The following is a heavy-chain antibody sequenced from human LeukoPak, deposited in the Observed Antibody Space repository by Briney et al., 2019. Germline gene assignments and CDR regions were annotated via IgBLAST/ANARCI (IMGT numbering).Heavy chain of an antibody. CDR1: GGSISSYY. CDR2: IYYSGST. J-gene: IGHJ4*02. V-gene: IGHV4-59*08. Sequence: SETLSLTCTVSGGSISSYYWSWIRQPPGKGLEWIGYIYYSGSTNYNPSLKSRVTISVDTSKNQFSLKLSSVTAADTGVYYCARVVDYGDYYFDYWGQGTLVTVSS. CDR3: ARVVDYGDYYFDY. D-gene: IGHD4-17*01.